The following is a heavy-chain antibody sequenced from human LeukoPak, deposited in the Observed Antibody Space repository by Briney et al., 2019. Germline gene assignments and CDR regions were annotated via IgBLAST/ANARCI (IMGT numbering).Heavy chain of an antibody. CDR1: GFTLSSNY. V-gene: IGHV3-53*04. CDR3: AREPRKYYYDSSGYYWGDAFDI. CDR2: IYSGGST. Sequence: GGSLRLSCAASGFTLSSNYMSWVRQAPGKGLEWVSVIYSGGSTYYADSVKGRFTISRHNSKNTLYLQMNSLRAEATAVYYCAREPRKYYYDSSGYYWGDAFDIWGQGTMVTVSS. D-gene: IGHD3-22*01. J-gene: IGHJ3*02.